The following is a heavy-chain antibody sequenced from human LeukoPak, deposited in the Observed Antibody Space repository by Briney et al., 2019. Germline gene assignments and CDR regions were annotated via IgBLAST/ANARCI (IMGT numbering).Heavy chain of an antibody. CDR3: ASWSYRSPLSYFDY. CDR2: ISAYNGNT. Sequence: SVKVSCKASGYTFTSYGISWVRQAPGQGLEWMGWISAYNGNTNYAQKLQGRVTMTTDTSTSTAYMELRSLRSDDTAVYYCASWSYRSPLSYFDYWGQGTLVTVSS. CDR1: GYTFTSYG. D-gene: IGHD1-26*01. J-gene: IGHJ4*02. V-gene: IGHV1-18*01.